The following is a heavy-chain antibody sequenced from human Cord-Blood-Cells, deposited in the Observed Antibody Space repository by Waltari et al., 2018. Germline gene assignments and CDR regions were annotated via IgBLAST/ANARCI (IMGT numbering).Heavy chain of an antibody. D-gene: IGHD5-12*01. Sequence: EVQLVESGGGLVKPGGSLRLSCAAPGFTFSSYCRNWCRQAPGKGLEWVSSISSSSSYIYYADSVKGRFTISRDNAKNSLYLQMNSLRAEDTAVYYCARVGGYSGYGYWGQGTLVTVSS. J-gene: IGHJ4*02. V-gene: IGHV3-21*01. CDR1: GFTFSSYC. CDR3: ARVGGYSGYGY. CDR2: ISSSSSYI.